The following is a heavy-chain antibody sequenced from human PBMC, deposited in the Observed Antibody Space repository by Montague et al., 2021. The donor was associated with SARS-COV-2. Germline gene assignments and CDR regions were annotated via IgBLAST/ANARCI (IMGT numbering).Heavy chain of an antibody. CDR2: ISYDGSNK. CDR1: GFTFSSYA. CDR3: AGGTSGYDWSLTMFFGDYYYGMDV. D-gene: IGHD5-12*01. V-gene: IGHV3-30-3*01. Sequence: SLRLSCAASGFTFSSYAMHWVRQAPGKGLEWVAVISYDGSNKYYADSVKGRFTISRDNSKNTLYLQMNSPRAEDTAVYYCAGGTSGYDWSLTMFFGDYYYGMDVGGQGTTGTVSS. J-gene: IGHJ6*02.